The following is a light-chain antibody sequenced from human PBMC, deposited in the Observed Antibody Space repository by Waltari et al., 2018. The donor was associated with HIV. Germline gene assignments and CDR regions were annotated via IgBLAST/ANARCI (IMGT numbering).Light chain of an antibody. CDR1: RSNIVRNT. J-gene: IGLJ3*02. V-gene: IGLV1-44*01. CDR3: AAWDDSLNGWV. Sequence: SVLTPPPSASGTPGQSVTITCSGSRSNIVRNTVSGYQQRPGTAPHLFIYSNNQRPSGVPDRFSGSKSGTSASLAISGLQSEDEADYYCAAWDDSLNGWVFGGGTKLTVV. CDR2: SNN.